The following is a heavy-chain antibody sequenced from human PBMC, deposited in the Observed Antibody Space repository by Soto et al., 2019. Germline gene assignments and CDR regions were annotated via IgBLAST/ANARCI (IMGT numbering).Heavy chain of an antibody. D-gene: IGHD3-22*01. J-gene: IGHJ6*02. Sequence: PGESLKISCKGSGYSFTSYWIGWVRQMPGKGLEWMGIIYPGDSDTRYSPSFQGQVTISADKSISTAYLQWSSLKASDTAMYYCARQSYDSSGYCSGGCYYYGMDVWGQGSTVTVSS. CDR1: GYSFTSYW. V-gene: IGHV5-51*01. CDR2: IYPGDSDT. CDR3: ARQSYDSSGYCSGGCYYYGMDV.